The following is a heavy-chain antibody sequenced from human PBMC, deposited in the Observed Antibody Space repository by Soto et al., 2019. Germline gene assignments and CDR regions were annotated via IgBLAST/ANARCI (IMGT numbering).Heavy chain of an antibody. CDR3: VRGAFDI. CDR2: ISSSSRTI. V-gene: IGHV3-48*01. Sequence: EVQLVESGGGLVQPGGSLRLSCAASGFTFSSYSMNWVRQAPGKGLEWVSDISSSSRTIYYAESVKGRFTIYRDNAKNSLYLQMNSLRAEDTAVYYCVRGAFDIWGQGTMVTVSS. J-gene: IGHJ3*02. CDR1: GFTFSSYS.